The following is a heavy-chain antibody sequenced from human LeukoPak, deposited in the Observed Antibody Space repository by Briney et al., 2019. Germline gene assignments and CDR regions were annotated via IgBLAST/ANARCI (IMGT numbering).Heavy chain of an antibody. J-gene: IGHJ5*02. D-gene: IGHD6-13*01. CDR1: GFTFSSYS. V-gene: IGHV3-21*01. CDR3: ARGGAAAAPNWVDP. CDR2: ISSSSSYI. Sequence: GGSLRLSCAASGFTFSSYSMNWVRQAPGKGLEWVSSISSSSSYIYYADSVKGRFTISRDNAKNSLYLQMNSLRAEDTAVYYCARGGAAAAPNWVDPWGQGTLVTVSS.